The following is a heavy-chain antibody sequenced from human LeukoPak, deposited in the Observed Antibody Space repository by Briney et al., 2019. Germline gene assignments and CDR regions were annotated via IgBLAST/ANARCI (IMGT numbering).Heavy chain of an antibody. V-gene: IGHV4-59*01. CDR2: IYYSGTT. CDR3: ARAYYYDRSGYFLYDAFDI. D-gene: IGHD3-22*01. Sequence: PSETLSLTCTVSGGSISSYYWSWIRQPPGKGLEWIGYIYYSGTTNYSPSLQSRVTISVDTSKNQFSLKLSSVTAADTAVYYCARAYYYDRSGYFLYDAFDIWGQGTMVTVSS. CDR1: GGSISSYY. J-gene: IGHJ3*02.